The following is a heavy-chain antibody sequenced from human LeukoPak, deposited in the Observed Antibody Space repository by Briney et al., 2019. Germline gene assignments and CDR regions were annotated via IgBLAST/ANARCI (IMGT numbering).Heavy chain of an antibody. CDR3: AKDRFSGVLLPFQH. V-gene: IGHV3-7*05. J-gene: IGHJ1*01. D-gene: IGHD3-10*01. CDR2: IEQDGSEE. CDR1: GFIFSDYW. Sequence: GGSLRLSCAASGFIFSDYWMNWVRQAPGKGLEWVANIEQDGSEEYYVDSVKGRFTISRDNAKNSLYLQMNSLRAEDTAVYYCAKDRFSGVLLPFQHWGQGTLVTVSS.